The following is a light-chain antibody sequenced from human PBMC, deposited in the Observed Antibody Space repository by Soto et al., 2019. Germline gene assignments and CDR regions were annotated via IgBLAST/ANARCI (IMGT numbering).Light chain of an antibody. CDR2: GAS. CDR3: QQYGSSPLT. J-gene: IGKJ4*01. V-gene: IGKV3-15*01. Sequence: EIVLTQSQATLSVSPWQRTTLXSRASQNVSSNLAWYQQKPGQAPRLLIYGASTRATGIPARFSGSGSGTEFTLTISSLEPEDFAVYYCQQYGSSPLTFGGGTKVDIK. CDR1: QNVSSN.